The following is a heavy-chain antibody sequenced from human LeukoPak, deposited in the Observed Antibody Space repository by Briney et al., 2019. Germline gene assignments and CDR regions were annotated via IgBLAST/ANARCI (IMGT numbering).Heavy chain of an antibody. CDR3: ARLKPYCSSTSCYIDY. J-gene: IGHJ4*02. V-gene: IGHV1-69*01. Sequence: ASVKVSCKASGGTFSSYAISWVRQAPGQGLEWMGGIIPIFGTANYAQKFQGRVTITADESTSTAYMELSSLRSEDTAVYYCARLKPYCSSTSCYIDYWGQGTLVTVSS. CDR1: GGTFSSYA. CDR2: IIPIFGTA. D-gene: IGHD2-2*02.